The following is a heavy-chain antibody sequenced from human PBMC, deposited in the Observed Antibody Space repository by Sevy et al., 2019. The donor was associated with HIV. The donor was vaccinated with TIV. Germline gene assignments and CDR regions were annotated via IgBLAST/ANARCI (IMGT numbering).Heavy chain of an antibody. CDR1: GDSINSNDYY. CDR3: ARHLPLAYYEILTPDSRPFDN. D-gene: IGHD3-9*01. CDR2: IYYSGST. Sequence: SETLSLTCGVSGDSINSNDYYWGWIRQPPGKGLEWIGTIYYSGSTYYNPSLKSRVTISVDTSKNRFSLKQTSVTAADTALYYCARHLPLAYYEILTPDSRPFDNWGQGTLVTVSS. V-gene: IGHV4-39*01. J-gene: IGHJ4*02.